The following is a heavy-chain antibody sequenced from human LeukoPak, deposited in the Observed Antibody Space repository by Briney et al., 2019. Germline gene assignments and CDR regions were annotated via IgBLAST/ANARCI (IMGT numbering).Heavy chain of an antibody. J-gene: IGHJ5*02. CDR3: AKDGEWTGRNWFDP. D-gene: IGHD3-10*01. Sequence: GGSLRLSCAASGFTFSSYSMNWVRQAPGKGLEWVSSITRSNYIYYADSVKGRFTISRDNAKNSLYLQMNSLRAEDTAVYYCAKDGEWTGRNWFDPWGQGTLVTVSS. CDR2: ITRSNYI. V-gene: IGHV3-21*04. CDR1: GFTFSSYS.